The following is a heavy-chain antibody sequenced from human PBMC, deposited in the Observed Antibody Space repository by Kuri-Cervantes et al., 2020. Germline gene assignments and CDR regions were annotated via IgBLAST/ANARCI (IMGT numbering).Heavy chain of an antibody. CDR2: INAGNGNT. V-gene: IGHV1-3*01. D-gene: IGHD5-12*01. Sequence: ASVKVSCKASGYTFSMNAMHWVRQAPGQRLEWMGWINAGNGNTKYSQKLQGRVTITRDTSASTAYMELRSLRSDDTAVYYCARTRDSGYDSPLFDYWGQGTLVTVSS. CDR3: ARTRDSGYDSPLFDY. CDR1: GYTFSMNA. J-gene: IGHJ4*02.